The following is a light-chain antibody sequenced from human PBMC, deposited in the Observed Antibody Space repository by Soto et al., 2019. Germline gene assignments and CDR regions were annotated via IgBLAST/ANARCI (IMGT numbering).Light chain of an antibody. CDR3: QQFTSYPIT. Sequence: DIQLTQSPSFLSASVGDRVTITCRASQGIWNRLAWHQQKPGKAPELLISAASTLLSGVPSRFSGSGSDTEFTLTISSLQPEDFATYYCQQFTSYPITFGQGTRLEIK. V-gene: IGKV1-9*01. J-gene: IGKJ5*01. CDR2: AAS. CDR1: QGIWNR.